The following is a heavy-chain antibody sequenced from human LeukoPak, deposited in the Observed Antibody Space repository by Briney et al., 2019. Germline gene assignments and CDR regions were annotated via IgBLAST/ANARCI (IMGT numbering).Heavy chain of an antibody. CDR3: ARGHYGLDY. CDR2: ISLSGSSI. CDR1: GFTFSDWY. V-gene: IGHV3-11*04. D-gene: IGHD4-17*01. J-gene: IGHJ4*02. Sequence: GGSLRLSCAASGFTFSDWYMSWIRQTPGKGLEWISYISLSGSSIYYADSVKGRFTISRDNAKSSLYLQMNSLRAEDTAAYYCARGHYGLDYWGQGTLVTVSS.